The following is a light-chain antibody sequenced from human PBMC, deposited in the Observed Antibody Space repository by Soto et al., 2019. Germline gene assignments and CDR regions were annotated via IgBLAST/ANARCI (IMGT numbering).Light chain of an antibody. V-gene: IGKV3-20*01. CDR2: GAS. J-gene: IGKJ5*01. CDR1: QTVSSY. Sequence: ENVLTQSPGPLSSSPGEIATLSCRASQTVSSYLTWYQQRPGQAPRLLISGASRRATGIPDRFSGSGSGTDFTLTISRLEPEDFALYYCQQYGTSPITFGRGTRLEMK. CDR3: QQYGTSPIT.